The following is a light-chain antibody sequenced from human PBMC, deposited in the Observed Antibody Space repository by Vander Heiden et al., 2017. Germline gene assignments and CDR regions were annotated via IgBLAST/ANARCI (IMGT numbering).Light chain of an antibody. CDR1: QSISSW. Sequence: DIQMTQPPPIQSASVGDRVTITCRASQSISSWLAWYQQKPGKAPKLLIYKASTLQSGVPSRFSGSGSGTEFTLTISSLQPDDFAAYYCLQYKRYSYTFGQGTKLDI. V-gene: IGKV1-5*03. CDR2: KAS. J-gene: IGKJ2*01. CDR3: LQYKRYSYT.